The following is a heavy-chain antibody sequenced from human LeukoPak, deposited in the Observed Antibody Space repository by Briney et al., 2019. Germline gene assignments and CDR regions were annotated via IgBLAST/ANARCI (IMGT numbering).Heavy chain of an antibody. D-gene: IGHD3-16*01. CDR1: GFTFSSYA. CDR2: ISYDGSNK. CDR3: ASDLAPYDYVWGSLWRSPSKDTNDY. J-gene: IGHJ4*02. V-gene: IGHV3-30-3*01. Sequence: GGSLRLSCAASGFTFSSYAMHWVRQAPGKGLEWVAVISYDGSNKYYADSVKGRFTISRDNSKNTLYLQMNSLRAEDTAVYYCASDLAPYDYVWGSLWRSPSKDTNDYWGQGTLVTVSS.